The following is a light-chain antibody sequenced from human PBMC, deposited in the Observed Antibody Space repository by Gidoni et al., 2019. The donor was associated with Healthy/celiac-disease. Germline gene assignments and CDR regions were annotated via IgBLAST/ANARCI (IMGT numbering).Light chain of an antibody. J-gene: IGKJ1*01. Sequence: DIVMTQSPDSLAVSLGERATINCKSSQSVLYSSNNKNYLAGYQQKPGQPPKPLIYWASTRESGVPDRFSGSGSGTDFTLTISSLQAEDVAVYYCQQYYSTPVWTFGQGTKVEIK. CDR1: QSVLYSSNNKNY. CDR2: WAS. V-gene: IGKV4-1*01. CDR3: QQYYSTPVWT.